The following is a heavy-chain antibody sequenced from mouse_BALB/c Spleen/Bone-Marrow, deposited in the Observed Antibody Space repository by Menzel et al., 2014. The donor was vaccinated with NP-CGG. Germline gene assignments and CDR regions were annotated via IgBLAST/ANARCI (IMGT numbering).Heavy chain of an antibody. CDR2: ISSGSSTI. J-gene: IGHJ2*01. D-gene: IGHD4-1*01. CDR3: TRGGNWDDFDY. V-gene: IGHV5-17*02. CDR1: GFTFSSFG. Sequence: EVHLVESGGGLVQPGGSRKLSCAASGFTFSSFGMHWVRQAPEKGLEWVAYISSGSSTIFYAGTVKGRFTVSRDNPKNTLFLQMTSLRSEDTAMYYCTRGGNWDDFDYWGQGTTLTVSS.